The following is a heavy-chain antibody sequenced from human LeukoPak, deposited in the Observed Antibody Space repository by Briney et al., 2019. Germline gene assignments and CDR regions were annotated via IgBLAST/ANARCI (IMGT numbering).Heavy chain of an antibody. D-gene: IGHD3-3*01. CDR2: INHSGST. V-gene: IGHV4-39*07. CDR1: GGSISSSSYY. CDR3: ARVMGDFWSGPPGTGYYFDY. J-gene: IGHJ4*02. Sequence: SETLSLTCTVSGGSISSSSYYWGWIRQPPGKGLEWIGEINHSGSTNYNPSLKSRVTISVDTSKNQFSLKLSSVTAADTAVYYCARVMGDFWSGPPGTGYYFDYWGQGTLVTVSS.